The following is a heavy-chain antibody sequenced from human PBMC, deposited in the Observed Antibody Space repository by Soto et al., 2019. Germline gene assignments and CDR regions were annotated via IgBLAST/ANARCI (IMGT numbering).Heavy chain of an antibody. D-gene: IGHD3-16*01. J-gene: IGHJ3*02. Sequence: EAQLVESGGGLGQPGGSLRLSCAASGFTASSNFMSWVRQAPGKGLEWVSVIYSTGDTYYAESVKGRFAISRHNSKNPLYLQINSLKREDPAVYYSARAIGEEGFHIWCQGTVVTVPS. CDR3: ARAIGEEGFHI. CDR2: IYSTGDT. V-gene: IGHV3-53*04. CDR1: GFTASSNF.